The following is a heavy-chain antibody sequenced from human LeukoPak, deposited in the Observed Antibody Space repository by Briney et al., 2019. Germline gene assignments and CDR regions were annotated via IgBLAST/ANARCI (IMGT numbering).Heavy chain of an antibody. CDR2: IYQSATT. Sequence: SETLSLTCAVSGYSITSGYFWGWIRQPPGKGLAWVGSIYQSATTYSNPSLRSRVTISGDTSKNQFSLKLSSVTAADTAVYYCARGWRGPFDYWGQGTLVAVSS. V-gene: IGHV4-38-2*01. CDR1: GYSITSGYF. J-gene: IGHJ4*02. CDR3: ARGWRGPFDY. D-gene: IGHD2-15*01.